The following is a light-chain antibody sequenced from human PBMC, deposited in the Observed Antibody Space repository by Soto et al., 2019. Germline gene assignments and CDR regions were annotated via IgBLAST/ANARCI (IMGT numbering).Light chain of an antibody. V-gene: IGKV1-12*01. CDR3: QQSNSFPQLT. CDR2: AAS. J-gene: IGKJ4*01. CDR1: QDISRW. Sequence: DIQMTQSPSSVSASVGDRVTITCRASQDISRWLAWYQQKPGKAPKLLIYAASSLQSGVPSRFSGSGSGTDFTLTITSLQPEDFAPYFCQQSNSFPQLTFGGGTKVDIK.